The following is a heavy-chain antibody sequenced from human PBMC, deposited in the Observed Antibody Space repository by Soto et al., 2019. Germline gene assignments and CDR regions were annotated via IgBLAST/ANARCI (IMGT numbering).Heavy chain of an antibody. CDR2: IFIGGRI. D-gene: IGHD3-10*01. CDR3: ARDRFTFDL. V-gene: IGHV3-53*04. Sequence: EVQLVESGGGLVQPGGSLRLSCAASGFTVSSNYMSWVRQAPGKVLEWLSVIFIGGRIYYTDSVKGRFTISRHNSKKTLYLQTNSLVAEDTAVDYCARDRFTFDLWGRGTRVTVSS. CDR1: GFTVSSNY. J-gene: IGHJ2*01.